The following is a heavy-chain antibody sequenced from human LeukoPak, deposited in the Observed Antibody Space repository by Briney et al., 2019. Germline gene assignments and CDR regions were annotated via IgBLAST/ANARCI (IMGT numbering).Heavy chain of an antibody. J-gene: IGHJ3*02. Sequence: SGGSLRLSCAASGFTVSSNYMSWCCQAPGKGREWVSVIYSGGSTYYADSVTGRLTISRDNSKNTLYSQMNSLRAEDTAVYYCARSYGDYGRAFDIWGQGTMVTVSS. CDR3: ARSYGDYGRAFDI. CDR1: GFTVSSNY. CDR2: IYSGGST. V-gene: IGHV3-53*01. D-gene: IGHD4-17*01.